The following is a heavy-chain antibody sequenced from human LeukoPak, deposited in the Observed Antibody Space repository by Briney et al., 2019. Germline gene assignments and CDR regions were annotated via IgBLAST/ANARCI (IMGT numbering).Heavy chain of an antibody. CDR1: GGSFSGYY. V-gene: IGHV4-34*01. Sequence: PSETLSLTCAVYGGSFSGYYWSWIRQPPGKGLEWVGEINHSGSTNYNPSLKSRVTISVDTSKNQFSLKLSSVTAADTAVYYCARGGPPSYYDSSGYFDYWGQGTLVTVSS. D-gene: IGHD3-22*01. J-gene: IGHJ4*02. CDR2: INHSGST. CDR3: ARGGPPSYYDSSGYFDY.